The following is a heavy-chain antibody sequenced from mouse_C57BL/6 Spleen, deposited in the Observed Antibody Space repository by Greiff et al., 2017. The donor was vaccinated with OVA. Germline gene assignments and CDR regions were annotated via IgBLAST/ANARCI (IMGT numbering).Heavy chain of an antibody. D-gene: IGHD1-1*01. CDR2: ISYDGSN. J-gene: IGHJ4*01. Sequence: EVQLQESGPGLVKPSQSLSLTCSVTGYSITSGYYWNWIRQFPGNKLEWMGYISYDGSNNYNPSLKNRISITRDTSENQFFLKLNSVSTEDTATYYCAKYYGSSDYAMDYWGQGTSVTVSS. V-gene: IGHV3-6*01. CDR3: AKYYGSSDYAMDY. CDR1: GYSITSGYY.